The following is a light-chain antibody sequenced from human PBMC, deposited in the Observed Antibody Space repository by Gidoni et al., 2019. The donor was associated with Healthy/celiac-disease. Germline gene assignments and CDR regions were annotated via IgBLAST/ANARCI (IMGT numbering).Light chain of an antibody. CDR3: QQYQGT. Sequence: EIVMTQSPATLSVSPGERATLSCRASQSVSSNLAWYQQKPGQAPRLLIYGASTRATGIPARFSGSGSGTEFTLTISSLQSEDIAVYYCQQYQGTFXHXTKVEIK. J-gene: IGKJ1*01. CDR1: QSVSSN. CDR2: GAS. V-gene: IGKV3-15*01.